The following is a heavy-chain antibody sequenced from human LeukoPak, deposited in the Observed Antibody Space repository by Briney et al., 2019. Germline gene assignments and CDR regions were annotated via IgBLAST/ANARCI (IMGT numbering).Heavy chain of an antibody. CDR2: ISSSSSYI. J-gene: IGHJ4*02. CDR1: GFTFSSYS. V-gene: IGHV3-21*01. Sequence: GGSLRLSCAASGFTFSSYSMNWVRQAPGKGLEWFSSISSSSSYIYYADSVKGRFTISRDNAKNSLYLQMNSLRAEDTAVYYCARGNTVTTRSPGYWGQGTLVTVSS. D-gene: IGHD4-17*01. CDR3: ARGNTVTTRSPGY.